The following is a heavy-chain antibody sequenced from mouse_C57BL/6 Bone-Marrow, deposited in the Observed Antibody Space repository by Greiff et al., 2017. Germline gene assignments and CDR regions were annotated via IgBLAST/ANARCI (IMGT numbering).Heavy chain of an antibody. Sequence: EVQLQQSGPELVKPGASVKISCKASGYTFTDYYMNWVKQSHGKSLEWIGDINPNNGGTSYNQKFKGKATLTVDKSSSIAYMELRSLTSEDSAVYYCARLLEAMDYWGQGTSVTVSS. CDR2: INPNNGGT. CDR1: GYTFTDYY. D-gene: IGHD1-1*01. V-gene: IGHV1-26*01. CDR3: ARLLEAMDY. J-gene: IGHJ4*01.